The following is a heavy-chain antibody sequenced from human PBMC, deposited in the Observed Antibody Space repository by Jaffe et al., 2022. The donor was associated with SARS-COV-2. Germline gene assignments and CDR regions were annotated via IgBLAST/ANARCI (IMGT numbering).Heavy chain of an antibody. CDR2: INAGNGNT. CDR3: ARTHIPLSHYCSGGSCYPLTDDAFDI. D-gene: IGHD2-15*01. V-gene: IGHV1-3*01. J-gene: IGHJ3*02. Sequence: QVQLVQSGAEVKKPGASVKVSCKASGYTFTSYAMHWVRQAPGQRLEWMGWINAGNGNTKYSQKFQGRVTITRDTSASTAYMELSSLRSEDTAVYYCARTHIPLSHYCSGGSCYPLTDDAFDIWGQGTMVTVSS. CDR1: GYTFTSYA.